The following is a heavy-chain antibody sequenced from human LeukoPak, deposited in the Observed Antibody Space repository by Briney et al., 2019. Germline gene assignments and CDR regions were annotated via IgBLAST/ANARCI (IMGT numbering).Heavy chain of an antibody. CDR1: GYTFTSYD. CDR3: ARYCSSTSCPEFGI. J-gene: IGHJ3*02. V-gene: IGHV1-8*03. CDR2: MNPNSGNT. Sequence: ASVKVSCKASGYTFTSYDINWVRQATGQGLEWMGWMNPNSGNTGYAQKFQGRVTITRNTSISTAYMELGSLRSEDTAVYYCARYCSSTSCPEFGIWGQGTMVTVSS. D-gene: IGHD2-2*01.